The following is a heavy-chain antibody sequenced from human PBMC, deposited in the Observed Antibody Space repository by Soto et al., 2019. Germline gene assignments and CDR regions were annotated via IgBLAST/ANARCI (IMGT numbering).Heavy chain of an antibody. CDR1: GFTFSGYK. D-gene: IGHD3-10*01. CDR2: ISEDGNNK. CDR3: AYNYGLDV. J-gene: IGHJ6*02. Sequence: GGSLRLSCAASGFTFSGYKMHWVRQAPGKGLEWVAVISEDGNNKYYADSVRGRFTISRDNSKNTLYLQMNSLRTEDTAVYYCAYNYGLDVWGQGTMVTVSS. V-gene: IGHV3-30-3*01.